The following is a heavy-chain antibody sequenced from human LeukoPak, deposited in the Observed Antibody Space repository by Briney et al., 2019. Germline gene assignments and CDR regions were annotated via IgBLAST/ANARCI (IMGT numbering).Heavy chain of an antibody. V-gene: IGHV3-23*01. J-gene: IGHJ4*02. CDR2: IRGSGET. CDR1: GLSFSSFA. Sequence: GGSLRLSCAASGLSFSSFAMSWVRQGPARGLEWVSSIRGSGETFYADSVEGRFTLSSDSSRNTVYFQLNNLRVEDTAIYYCAKASWVSSTDAVRWGQGTLVTVSS. D-gene: IGHD6-19*01. CDR3: AKASWVSSTDAVR.